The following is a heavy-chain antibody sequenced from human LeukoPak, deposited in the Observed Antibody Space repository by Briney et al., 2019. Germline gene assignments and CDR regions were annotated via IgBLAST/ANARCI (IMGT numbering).Heavy chain of an antibody. Sequence: SETLSLTCTVSGGSISSSSYYWGWIRQPPGKGLEWIGSIYYSGSTYYNPSLKSRVTISVDTSKNQFSLKLSSVTAADTAVYHCADHEGNWNDDYWGQGTLVTVSS. CDR1: GGSISSSSYY. CDR3: ADHEGNWNDDY. J-gene: IGHJ4*02. V-gene: IGHV4-39*01. CDR2: IYYSGST. D-gene: IGHD1-20*01.